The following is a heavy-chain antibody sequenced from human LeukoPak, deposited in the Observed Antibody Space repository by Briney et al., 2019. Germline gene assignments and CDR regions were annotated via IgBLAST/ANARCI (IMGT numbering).Heavy chain of an antibody. CDR3: ARELSGSPHFDL. Sequence: GGSLRLSCAASGFTFSSYGMHWVRQAPGKGLEWVAFTRYDGSNKYYADSVKGRFTISRDNSKNTLYLQMNSLRAEDTAVYYCARELSGSPHFDLWGRGTLVTVSS. CDR1: GFTFSSYG. D-gene: IGHD1-26*01. CDR2: TRYDGSNK. J-gene: IGHJ2*01. V-gene: IGHV3-30*02.